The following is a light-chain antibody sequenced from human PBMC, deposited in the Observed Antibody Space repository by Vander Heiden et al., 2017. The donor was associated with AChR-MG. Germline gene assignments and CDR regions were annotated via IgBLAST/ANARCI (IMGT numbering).Light chain of an antibody. V-gene: IGKV3-15*01. Sequence: EIVMTQSPATLSVSPGERVTLSCRASQSVRSNLAWYQQKPGQAPRLLIYGASTRATGLPARFSGSGSGTEFTLTISSLESEDFAVYYCQQYNPGPPEYTFGQGTKLEIK. J-gene: IGKJ2*01. CDR1: QSVRSN. CDR2: GAS. CDR3: QQYNPGPPEYT.